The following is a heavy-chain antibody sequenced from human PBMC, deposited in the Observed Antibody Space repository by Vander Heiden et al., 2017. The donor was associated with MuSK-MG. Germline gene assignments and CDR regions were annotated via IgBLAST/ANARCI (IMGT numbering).Heavy chain of an antibody. V-gene: IGHV3-30*04. J-gene: IGHJ3*01. CDR3: ARDQRHDYSAYYNAFDV. CDR2: ISSDGRNR. Sequence: QVRLVESGGGVVQPGRSLRLSCTGSGFPFHNYDMHWVRQAPGKGLEWVAVISSDGRNRYFADSVKGRFTTSRDSSNNTVYLHMNSLRDEDTSVYYCARDQRHDYSAYYNAFDVWGQGTVVTVSS. D-gene: IGHD3-3*01. CDR1: GFPFHNYD.